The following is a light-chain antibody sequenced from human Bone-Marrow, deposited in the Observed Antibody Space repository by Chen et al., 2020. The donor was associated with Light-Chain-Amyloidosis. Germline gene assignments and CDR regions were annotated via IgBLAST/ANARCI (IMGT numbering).Light chain of an antibody. J-gene: IGLJ3*02. CDR3: QVWDRSSDRPV. Sequence: SYVLTQPSSVLVAPGQTATNACGGNNIRSTSVHWYQQTPGQAPLLVVYDDSDRPSGIPERLSGSNSGNTATLTISRVEAGDEADYYCQVWDRSSDRPVFGGGTKLTVL. CDR2: DDS. CDR1: NIRSTS. V-gene: IGLV3-21*02.